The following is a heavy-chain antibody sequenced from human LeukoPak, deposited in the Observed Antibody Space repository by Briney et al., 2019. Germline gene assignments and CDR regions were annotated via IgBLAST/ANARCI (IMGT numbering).Heavy chain of an antibody. CDR1: GGSFSGYY. D-gene: IGHD4-11*01. J-gene: IGHJ4*02. CDR3: AREYSNYGPIDY. CDR2: INHSGST. Sequence: SETLSLTCAVYGGSFSGYYWSWIRQPPGKGREWIGEINHSGSTNYNPSLKSRVTMSVDTSKNQFSLKLSSVTAADTAVYYCAREYSNYGPIDYWGQGTLVTVSS. V-gene: IGHV4-34*01.